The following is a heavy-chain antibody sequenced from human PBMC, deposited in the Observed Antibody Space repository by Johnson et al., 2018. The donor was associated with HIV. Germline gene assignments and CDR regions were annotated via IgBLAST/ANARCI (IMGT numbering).Heavy chain of an antibody. CDR3: ARLRGYSGYDSFDI. CDR2: INWNGGNT. J-gene: IGHJ3*02. CDR1: GFIFDDYG. D-gene: IGHD5-12*01. V-gene: IGHV3-20*04. Sequence: VQLVESGGGVLRPGASLRLSCEGFGFIFDDYGLNWVRQGPGKGLEWVSGINWNGGNTGYADSVKGRCTISRDNDKNSLYLQMNSLRAEDTALYYCARLRGYSGYDSFDIWGQGTMVTVSS.